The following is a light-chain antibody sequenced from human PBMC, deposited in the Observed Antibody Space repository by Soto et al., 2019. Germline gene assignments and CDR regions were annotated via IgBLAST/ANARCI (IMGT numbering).Light chain of an antibody. CDR2: GNS. J-gene: IGLJ1*01. CDR1: SSNIGAGYD. V-gene: IGLV1-40*01. CDR3: QSYDSSLSGLV. Sequence: QSALTQPPSLSVAPGQRVTISCTGSSSNIGAGYDVHWYQQLPGTAPKLLIYGNSNRPSGVPDRFSGSKSGTSASLAITGLQAEDEADYYCQSYDSSLSGLVFGTGTKVTVL.